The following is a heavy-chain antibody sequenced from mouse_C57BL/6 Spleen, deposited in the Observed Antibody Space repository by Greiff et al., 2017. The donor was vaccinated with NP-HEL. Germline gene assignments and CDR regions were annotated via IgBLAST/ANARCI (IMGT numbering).Heavy chain of an antibody. CDR3: ARHGDDYDEKAYAMDY. V-gene: IGHV5-6*01. CDR2: ISSGGSYT. D-gene: IGHD2-4*01. J-gene: IGHJ4*01. CDR1: GFTFSSYG. Sequence: EVHLVESGGDLVKPGGSLKLSCAASGFTFSSYGMSWVRQTPDKRLEWVATISSGGSYTYYPDSVKGRFTISRDNAKNTLYLQMSSLKSEDTAMYYCARHGDDYDEKAYAMDYWGQGTSVTVSS.